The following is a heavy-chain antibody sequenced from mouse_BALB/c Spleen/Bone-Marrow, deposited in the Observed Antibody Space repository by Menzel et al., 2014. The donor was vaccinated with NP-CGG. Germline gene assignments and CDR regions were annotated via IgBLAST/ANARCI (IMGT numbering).Heavy chain of an antibody. Sequence: VQLQQSGPELVKPGASVKISCKASGYSFTSYYIHWVKQRPGQGLEWIGWIFPGSGYTKYNEKFEAKATLTADTSSSTAYMHLSSLTSEDSAVYFCARHYRYDAWFAYWGQGTLVTVSA. CDR1: GYSFTSYY. CDR3: ARHYRYDAWFAY. CDR2: IFPGSGYT. V-gene: IGHV1-66*01. D-gene: IGHD2-14*01. J-gene: IGHJ3*01.